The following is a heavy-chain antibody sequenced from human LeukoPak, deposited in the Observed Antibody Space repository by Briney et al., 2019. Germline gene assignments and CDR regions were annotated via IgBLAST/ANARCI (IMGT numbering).Heavy chain of an antibody. CDR2: ISGSGGST. Sequence: GGSLRLSCAASGFTFSSYAMSWVRQAPGKGLEWVSAISGSGGSTYYSDSVKGRFTISRDNSQNTLYLQMNSLRAEDTAVYYCAKGYRGTLYYMDVWGKGTTVTVSS. CDR3: AKGYRGTLYYMDV. CDR1: GFTFSSYA. J-gene: IGHJ6*03. D-gene: IGHD5-18*01. V-gene: IGHV3-23*01.